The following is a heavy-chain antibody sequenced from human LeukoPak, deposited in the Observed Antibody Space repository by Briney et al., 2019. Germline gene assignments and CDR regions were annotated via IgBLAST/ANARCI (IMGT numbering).Heavy chain of an antibody. D-gene: IGHD5-24*01. Sequence: GGSLRLSCAASGFTVSSNYIIWVRQAPGNGLEWVSVIYSGGSTYYADSVKGRFTIFRDNSKNTVYLQMNSLRAEDTVVYYCASRDMGGQGTLVTVSS. CDR3: ASRDM. CDR1: GFTVSSNY. J-gene: IGHJ4*02. CDR2: IYSGGST. V-gene: IGHV3-66*01.